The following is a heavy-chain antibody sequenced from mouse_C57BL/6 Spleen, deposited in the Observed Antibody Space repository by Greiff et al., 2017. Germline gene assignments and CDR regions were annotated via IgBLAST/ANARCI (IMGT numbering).Heavy chain of an antibody. V-gene: IGHV1-80*01. J-gene: IGHJ1*03. CDR1: GYAFSSYW. Sequence: QVQLQQSGAELVKPGASVKISCKASGYAFSSYWMNWVKQRPGKGLEWIGQIYPGDGDTNYNGKFKGKATLTADKSSSTAYMQLSSLTSEDSAVYVCARADDYDGYWYFDVWGTGTTVTVSS. CDR2: IYPGDGDT. D-gene: IGHD2-4*01. CDR3: ARADDYDGYWYFDV.